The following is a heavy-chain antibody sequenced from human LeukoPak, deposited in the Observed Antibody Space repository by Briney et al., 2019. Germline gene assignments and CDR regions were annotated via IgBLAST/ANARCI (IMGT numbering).Heavy chain of an antibody. CDR1: GGSISSYY. J-gene: IGHJ4*02. V-gene: IGHV4-59*01. CDR2: IYYSGST. D-gene: IGHD3-16*01. CDR3: ARDLQSGPPVG. Sequence: KPSETLSLTCTVSGGSISSYYWSWIRQPPGKGLEWIGYIYYSGSTNYNPSLKSRVTISVDKSKNQFSLKLSSVTAADTAVYHCARDLQSGPPVGWGQGTLVTVSS.